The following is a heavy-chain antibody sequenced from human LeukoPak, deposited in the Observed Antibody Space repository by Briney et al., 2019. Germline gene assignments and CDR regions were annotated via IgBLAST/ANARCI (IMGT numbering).Heavy chain of an antibody. D-gene: IGHD6-19*01. Sequence: GGSLRLSCAASGFTFSSYSMNWVRQTPGKGLEWVSSISSSSSYIYYADSVKGRFTISRDNAKNSLYLQMNSLRAEDTAVYYCAREGPRPTSSGWSQFYGSPQTDYWGQGTLVTVSS. CDR1: GFTFSSYS. V-gene: IGHV3-21*01. CDR3: AREGPRPTSSGWSQFYGSPQTDY. J-gene: IGHJ4*02. CDR2: ISSSSSYI.